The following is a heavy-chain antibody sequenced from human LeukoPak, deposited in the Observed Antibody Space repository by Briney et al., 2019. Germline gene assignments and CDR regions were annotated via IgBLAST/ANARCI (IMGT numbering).Heavy chain of an antibody. V-gene: IGHV3-74*01. D-gene: IGHD1-1*01. CDR1: GFTFSSYW. CDR2: ISPDGSST. Sequence: QPGGSLRLSCAASGFTFSSYWMHWVRQAPGKGLVWVSRISPDGSSTTYADSVKGRFTISRDNAKNTLSLQMHSLRAEDTALYYCVRFNYNDGLSRNLDYWGQGTLVTVSS. CDR3: VRFNYNDGLSRNLDY. J-gene: IGHJ4*02.